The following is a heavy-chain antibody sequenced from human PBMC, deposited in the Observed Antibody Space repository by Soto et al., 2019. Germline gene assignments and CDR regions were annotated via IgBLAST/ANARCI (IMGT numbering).Heavy chain of an antibody. Sequence: SETLSLTCAVYGGSFSGYYWSWIRQPPGKGLEWIGEINHSGSTNYNPSLKSRVTISVDTSKNQFSLKLSSVTAADTAVYYCARDSVVVTAIPLDYWGQGTLVTVSS. D-gene: IGHD2-21*02. J-gene: IGHJ4*02. CDR2: INHSGST. CDR3: ARDSVVVTAIPLDY. V-gene: IGHV4-34*01. CDR1: GGSFSGYY.